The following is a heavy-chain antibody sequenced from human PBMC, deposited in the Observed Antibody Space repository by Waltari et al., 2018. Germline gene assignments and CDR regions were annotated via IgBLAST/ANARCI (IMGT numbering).Heavy chain of an antibody. D-gene: IGHD5-12*01. V-gene: IGHV3-30*18. Sequence: QFQLVESGGGVVQPGTSLRLSCPASGFTFRNCGMHWVRQPPGQGLEWVAVISNDGRDKHYADSVKSRFIVSRDNSKNTLYLQINSLRADDTAVYYCVKYSGFDYFFDYWGQGTLVTVSS. CDR1: GFTFRNCG. CDR2: ISNDGRDK. J-gene: IGHJ4*02. CDR3: VKYSGFDYFFDY.